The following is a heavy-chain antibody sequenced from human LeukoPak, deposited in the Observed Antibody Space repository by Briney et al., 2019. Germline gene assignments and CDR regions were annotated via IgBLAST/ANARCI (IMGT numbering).Heavy chain of an antibody. J-gene: IGHJ4*02. D-gene: IGHD3-16*02. CDR3: AKDISGRSYRYCDY. CDR2: ISASGGST. CDR1: GFTFSSSA. V-gene: IGHV3-23*01. Sequence: GGSLRLSCAASGFTFSSSAMSWVRQVPGKGLEWVSGISASGGSTSYADSVRGRFTISRDNSKNTLYVQMNSLRDEDTAVYYCAKDISGRSYRYCDYWGQGTLVTVSS.